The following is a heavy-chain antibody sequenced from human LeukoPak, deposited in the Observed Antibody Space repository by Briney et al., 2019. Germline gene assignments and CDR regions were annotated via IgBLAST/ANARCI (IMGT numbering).Heavy chain of an antibody. CDR1: GFPFCSPA. CDR3: AKDFRIGYSAHFDY. D-gene: IGHD2-21*01. Sequence: GSLRLSCVGSGFPFCSPALSWVRQAPEKGLEFVSGIYENGGTTYYADSVKGRFSISRDNSKNTLYLQMGSLRGEDTAVYYCAKDFRIGYSAHFDYWGQGALVTVSS. V-gene: IGHV3-23*01. J-gene: IGHJ4*02. CDR2: IYENGGTT.